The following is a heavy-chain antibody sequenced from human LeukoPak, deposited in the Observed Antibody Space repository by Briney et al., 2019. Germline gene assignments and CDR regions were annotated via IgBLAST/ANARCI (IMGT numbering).Heavy chain of an antibody. CDR2: ISAYNGNT. J-gene: IGHJ4*02. V-gene: IGHV1-18*01. CDR1: GYTFTSYG. CDR3: ARSTSYSSGWYYFDY. Sequence: ASVKVSCKASGYTFTSYGMSWVRQAPGQGLEWMGWISAYNGNTNYAQKLQGRVTMTTDTSTSTAYMELRSLRSDDTAVYYCARSTSYSSGWYYFDYWGQGTLVTVSS. D-gene: IGHD6-19*01.